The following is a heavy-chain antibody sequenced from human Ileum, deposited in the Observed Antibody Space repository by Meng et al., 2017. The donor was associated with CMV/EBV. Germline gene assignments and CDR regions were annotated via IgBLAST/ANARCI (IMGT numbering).Heavy chain of an antibody. CDR3: ARVRYSRSPGRYYYYGMDV. Sequence: GSLRLSCAVYGGSFSGYYWSWIRQPPGKGLEWIGEINHSGSTNYNPSLKSRVTISVDTSKNQFSLKLSSVTAADTAVYYCARVRYSRSPGRYYYYGMDVWGQGTTVTVSS. D-gene: IGHD6-6*01. CDR2: INHSGST. CDR1: GGSFSGYY. J-gene: IGHJ6*02. V-gene: IGHV4-34*01.